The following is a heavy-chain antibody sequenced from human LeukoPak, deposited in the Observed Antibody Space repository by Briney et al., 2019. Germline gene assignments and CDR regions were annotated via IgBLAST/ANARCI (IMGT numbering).Heavy chain of an antibody. CDR1: GFTFSSYA. J-gene: IGHJ4*02. CDR2: ISYDGSNK. V-gene: IGHV3-30*04. Sequence: GGSLRLSCAASGFTFSSYAMRWVRQAPGKGLEWVAVISYDGSNKYYADSVKGRFTISRDNSKNTLYLQMNSLRAEDTAVYYCARDGNRYSYGSFDYWGQGTLVTVSS. CDR3: ARDGNRYSYGSFDY. D-gene: IGHD5-18*01.